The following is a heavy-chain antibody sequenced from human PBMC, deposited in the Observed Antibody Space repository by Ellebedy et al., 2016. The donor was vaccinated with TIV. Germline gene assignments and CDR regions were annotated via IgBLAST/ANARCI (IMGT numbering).Heavy chain of an antibody. J-gene: IGHJ6*02. D-gene: IGHD1-1*01. V-gene: IGHV3-9*01. CDR2: ISWNSGSI. Sequence: SLKISXAASGFTFDDYAMHWVRQAPGKGLEWVSGISWNSGSIGYADSVKGRFTISRDNAKNSLYLQMNSLRAEDTAVYYCARRPVQLERPAYYYGMDVWGQGTTVTVSS. CDR3: ARRPVQLERPAYYYGMDV. CDR1: GFTFDDYA.